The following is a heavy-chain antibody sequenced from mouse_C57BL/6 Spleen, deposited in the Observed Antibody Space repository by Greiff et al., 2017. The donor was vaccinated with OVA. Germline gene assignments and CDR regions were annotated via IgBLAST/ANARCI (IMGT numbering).Heavy chain of an antibody. CDR1: GYTFTDYN. CDR2: INPNNGGT. Sequence: EVQLQQSGPELVKPGASVKIPCKASGYTFTDYNMDWVKQSHGKSLEWIGDINPNNGGTIYNQKFKGKATLTVDKSSSTAYMQLSSLTTEDSAIYYCARVSYYYAMDYWGQGTSVTVSS. V-gene: IGHV1-18*01. D-gene: IGHD6-2*01. CDR3: ARVSYYYAMDY. J-gene: IGHJ4*01.